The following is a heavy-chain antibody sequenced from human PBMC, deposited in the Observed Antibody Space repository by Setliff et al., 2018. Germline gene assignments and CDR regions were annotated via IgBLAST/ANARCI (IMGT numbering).Heavy chain of an antibody. J-gene: IGHJ4*02. D-gene: IGHD1-26*01. Sequence: TLSLTCTVSGGSISSGTYYWSWIRQPAGKGLEWTGRLHTSGSIDYNPSLKSRVTISVDTSKNQFSLRLRSVTAADTAVYFCAKDNTMVGATDYWGLGTLVTVSS. CDR2: LHTSGSI. CDR3: AKDNTMVGATDY. V-gene: IGHV4-61*02. CDR1: GGSISSGTYY.